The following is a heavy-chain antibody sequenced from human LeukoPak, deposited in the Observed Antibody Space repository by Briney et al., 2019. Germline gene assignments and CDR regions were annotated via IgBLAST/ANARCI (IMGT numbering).Heavy chain of an antibody. V-gene: IGHV1-46*01. J-gene: IGHJ4*02. CDR3: ARGSRWLQLGRYFDY. CDR1: GYTFTSYY. D-gene: IGHD5-24*01. Sequence: ASVKVSCKASGYTFTSYYMHWVRQAPGQGLEWMGIINPSGGSTSYAQKFQGRVTMTRDTSTSTVYMELSSLGSEDTAVYYCARGSRWLQLGRYFDYWGQGTLVTVSS. CDR2: INPSGGST.